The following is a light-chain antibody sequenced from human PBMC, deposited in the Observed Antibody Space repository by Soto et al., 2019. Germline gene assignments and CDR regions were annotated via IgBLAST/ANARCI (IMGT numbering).Light chain of an antibody. CDR2: AAS. J-gene: IGKJ2*01. Sequence: DIQMTQSPSSLSASVGDRVTITCRASQSISSYLNWYQQKPGKAPNLLIYAASSLQSGVPSRFSGSGSGPDFTLTISSLQPEDFATYHCQQTYSTPYTFGQGTKLEIK. CDR3: QQTYSTPYT. V-gene: IGKV1-39*01. CDR1: QSISSY.